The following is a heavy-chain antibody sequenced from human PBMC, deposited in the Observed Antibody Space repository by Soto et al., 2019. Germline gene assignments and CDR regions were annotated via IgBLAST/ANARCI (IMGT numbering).Heavy chain of an antibody. D-gene: IGHD3-10*01. Sequence: GESLKISCKGSGYSFTSYWISWVRQMPGKGLEWMGRIDPSDSYTNYSPSFQGHVTISADKSISTAYLQWSSLKASDTAMYYCARHQITMVRGVINYYGMDVWGQGTTVTVS. V-gene: IGHV5-10-1*01. CDR3: ARHQITMVRGVINYYGMDV. CDR2: IDPSDSYT. CDR1: GYSFTSYW. J-gene: IGHJ6*02.